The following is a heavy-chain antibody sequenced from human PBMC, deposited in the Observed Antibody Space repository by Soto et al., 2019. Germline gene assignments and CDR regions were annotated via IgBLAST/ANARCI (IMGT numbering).Heavy chain of an antibody. V-gene: IGHV3-48*04. Sequence: PGGSLRLSCAASGFTFSSYSMNWVRQAPGKGLEWVSYISSSSSTIYYADSVKGRFTISRDNAKNSLYLQMNSLRAEDTAVYYCARVVFGSGYYDSSGYYHLDYWGQGTLVTVSS. J-gene: IGHJ4*02. CDR2: ISSSSSTI. CDR1: GFTFSSYS. CDR3: ARVVFGSGYYDSSGYYHLDY. D-gene: IGHD3-22*01.